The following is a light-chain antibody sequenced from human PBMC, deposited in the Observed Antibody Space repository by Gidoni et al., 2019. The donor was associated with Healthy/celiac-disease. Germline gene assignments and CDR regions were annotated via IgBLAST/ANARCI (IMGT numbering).Light chain of an antibody. V-gene: IGKV1-39*01. J-gene: IGKJ3*01. CDR1: QSIRSY. CDR2: AAS. CDR3: QQSYSTPLT. Sequence: DIQMTESLSSLSASVGDRVPITCRASQSIRSYLNWYQQKPGKAPKLLIYAASSLQSGVPSRFSGSGSGTDFTLTISSLQPEDFATYYCQQSYSTPLTFGRGTKVEIK.